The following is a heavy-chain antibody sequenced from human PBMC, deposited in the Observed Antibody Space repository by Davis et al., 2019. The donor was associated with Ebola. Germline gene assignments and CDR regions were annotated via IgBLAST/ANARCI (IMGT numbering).Heavy chain of an antibody. CDR1: AYTFTGYY. V-gene: IGHV1-2*02. J-gene: IGHJ2*01. D-gene: IGHD3-22*01. CDR2: INPNSGGT. CDR3: ARGRVPRGGSTMVVVVIHRYWYFDL. Sequence: ASVQVSCKASAYTFTGYYMHWVRQAPGQGLEWVGWINPNSGGTKLAQTFQGRVTMTRDTSISTAYMELSSLRSEDTAVYYCARGRVPRGGSTMVVVVIHRYWYFDLWGRGTLVTVSS.